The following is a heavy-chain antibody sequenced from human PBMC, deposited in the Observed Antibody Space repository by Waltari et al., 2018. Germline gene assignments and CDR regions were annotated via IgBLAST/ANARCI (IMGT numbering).Heavy chain of an antibody. CDR2: VQYSGRS. J-gene: IGHJ5*02. D-gene: IGHD2-15*01. V-gene: IGHV4-4*02. CDR3: ARDRGRGIYLDT. Sequence: WWSWVRQSPQKGLEWIGQVQYSGRSSYNPSFASRVTVSIDTSNNQFTLKLTSATAADTAMYYCARDRGRGIYLDTWGPGMQVTVSP. CDR1: W.